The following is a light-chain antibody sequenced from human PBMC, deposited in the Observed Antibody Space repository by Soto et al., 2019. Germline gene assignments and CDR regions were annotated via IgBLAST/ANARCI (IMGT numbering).Light chain of an antibody. CDR2: EVN. CDR3: SSYAGSNNFVV. CDR1: SSDVGGYNF. Sequence: QSALTQPPSASGSPGQSVTISCTGTSSDVGGYNFVSWFQQNPGKAPKLMIYEVNKRPSGVPDRFSGSKSGNTASLTVSGLQAEDEDDYYCSSYAGSNNFVVFGGGTQLTVL. J-gene: IGLJ2*01. V-gene: IGLV2-8*01.